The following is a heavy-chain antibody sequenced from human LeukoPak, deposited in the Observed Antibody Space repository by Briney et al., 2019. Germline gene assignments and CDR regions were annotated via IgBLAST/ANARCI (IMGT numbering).Heavy chain of an antibody. CDR3: ARHGRKRTVVPGY. CDR1: GYSFTSYW. CDR2: IYPGDSDT. Sequence: GESLKISCKGSGYSFTSYWIGWVRQMPGKGLEWMGIIYPGDSDTRYSPSFQGLVTISADKSISTAYLQWSSLKASDTAMYYCARHGRKRTVVPGYWGQGTLVTVSS. V-gene: IGHV5-51*01. J-gene: IGHJ4*02. D-gene: IGHD3/OR15-3a*01.